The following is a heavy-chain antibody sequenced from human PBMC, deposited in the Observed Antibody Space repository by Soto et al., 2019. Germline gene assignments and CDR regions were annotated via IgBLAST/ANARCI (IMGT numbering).Heavy chain of an antibody. Sequence: EVQLVESGGGLVQPGGSLKLSCAASGFTFSGSAMHWVRQASGKGLEWVGRIRSKANSYATAYAASMKGRFTISRDDSKNTAYLQMNSLKTEDTAVYYCTRHGAYYYYGMDVWGQGTTVTVSS. CDR1: GFTFSGSA. J-gene: IGHJ6*02. CDR3: TRHGAYYYYGMDV. V-gene: IGHV3-73*02. CDR2: IRSKANSYAT.